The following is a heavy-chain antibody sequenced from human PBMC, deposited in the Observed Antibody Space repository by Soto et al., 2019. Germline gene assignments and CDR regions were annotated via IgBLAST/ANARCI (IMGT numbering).Heavy chain of an antibody. Sequence: SETLSLTCAVYGGSFSGYYWSWIRQPPGKGLEWIGKINHSGSTNYNPSLKSRVTISVDTSKNQFSRKLSSVTAADTAVYYCARGTVTGTTDWFDSWGQGTLVTVSS. CDR3: ARGTVTGTTDWFDS. V-gene: IGHV4-34*01. D-gene: IGHD1-20*01. CDR2: INHSGST. J-gene: IGHJ5*01. CDR1: GGSFSGYY.